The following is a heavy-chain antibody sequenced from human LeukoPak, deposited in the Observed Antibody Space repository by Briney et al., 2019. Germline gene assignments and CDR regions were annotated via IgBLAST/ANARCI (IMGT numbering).Heavy chain of an antibody. V-gene: IGHV4-4*02. J-gene: IGHJ6*02. CDR2: IYHGGST. Sequence: SETLSLTCAVSGGSISSSNWWSWVRQPPGKGLEWIGEIYHGGSTNYNPSLKSRVTISVDKSKNQFSLKLSSVTAADTAVYYCARGQQLASYYYYGMDVWGQGTTVTVSS. CDR3: ARGQQLASYYYYGMDV. D-gene: IGHD6-13*01. CDR1: GGSISSSNW.